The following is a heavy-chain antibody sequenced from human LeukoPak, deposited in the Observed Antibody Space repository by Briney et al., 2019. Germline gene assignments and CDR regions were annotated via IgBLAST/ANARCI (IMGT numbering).Heavy chain of an antibody. Sequence: SETLSLTCTVSGGSISSYYWSWIRQPPGKGLEWIGYIYYSGSTNYHPSLKSRVTISVDTSKNQFSLRLISVTAADTAVYYCAGSRGAVSVDYWGQGTLVTVTS. CDR1: GGSISSYY. D-gene: IGHD4-11*01. V-gene: IGHV4-59*01. CDR3: AGSRGAVSVDY. CDR2: IYYSGST. J-gene: IGHJ4*02.